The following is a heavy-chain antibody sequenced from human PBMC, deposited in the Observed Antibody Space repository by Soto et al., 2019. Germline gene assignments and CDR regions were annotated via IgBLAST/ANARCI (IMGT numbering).Heavy chain of an antibody. J-gene: IGHJ4*02. V-gene: IGHV1-2*02. D-gene: IGHD3-9*01. CDR3: ARPPGYISDWYYFDL. CDR2: ISPKSGGA. Sequence: QVQLVQSGAEVKKPGASVKVSCEASGYTFTDYYMHWVRQAPGQGFEGMGRISPKSGGANYAQKFQGRVTMTWDTSLNTAYMELSSLITEDTAVYYCARPPGYISDWYYFDLWGQGTQVTVSS. CDR1: GYTFTDYY.